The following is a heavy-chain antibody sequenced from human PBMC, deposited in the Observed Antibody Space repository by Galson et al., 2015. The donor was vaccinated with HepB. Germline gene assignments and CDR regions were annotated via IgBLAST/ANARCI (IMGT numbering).Heavy chain of an antibody. Sequence: KGRFTISRDNSKNTLYLQMNSLRAEDTAVYYCATSRGGEWEPEPNDAFDIWGQGTMVTVSS. V-gene: IGHV3-30*07. CDR3: ATSRGGEWEPEPNDAFDI. J-gene: IGHJ3*02. D-gene: IGHD1-26*01.